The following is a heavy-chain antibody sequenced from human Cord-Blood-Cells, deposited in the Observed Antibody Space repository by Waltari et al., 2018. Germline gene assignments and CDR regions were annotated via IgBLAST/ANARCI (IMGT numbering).Heavy chain of an antibody. CDR2: IYHSGST. CDR3: ARSPLRYFDY. V-gene: IGHV4-38-2*01. D-gene: IGHD3-3*01. Sequence: QVQLQESGPGLVKPSETLSLTCAVSGYSISSGYYWGWIRQPPGKGLEWIGSIYHSGSTYYNPSLKSRVTISVATSKNQFSLKLSSVTAADTAVYYCARSPLRYFDYWGQGTLVTVSS. CDR1: GYSISSGYY. J-gene: IGHJ4*02.